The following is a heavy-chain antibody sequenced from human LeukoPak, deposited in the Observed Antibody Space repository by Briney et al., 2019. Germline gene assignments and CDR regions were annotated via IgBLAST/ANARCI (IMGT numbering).Heavy chain of an antibody. D-gene: IGHD5-18*01. J-gene: IGHJ4*02. CDR2: IRYDGSNK. V-gene: IGHV3-30*02. Sequence: GGSLRLSCEASGFTFSTYGMHWVRQAPGKGLEWVAFIRYDGSNKYYADSVKGRFTISRDNSKNTLYLQMNSLRAEDTAVYYCAGTSGYSYGYVDYWGQGTLVTVSS. CDR3: AGTSGYSYGYVDY. CDR1: GFTFSTYG.